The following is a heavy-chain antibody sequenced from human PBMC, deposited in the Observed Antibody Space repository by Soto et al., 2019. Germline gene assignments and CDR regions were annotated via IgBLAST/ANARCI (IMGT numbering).Heavy chain of an antibody. CDR3: ARQRGPILRFLEWLLIDY. CDR1: GGSISSSSYY. Sequence: PSETLSLTCTVSGGSISSSSYYWGWIRQPPGKGLEWIGSIYYSGSTYYNPSLKSRVTISVDTSKNQFSLKLSSVTAADTAVYYCARQRGPILRFLEWLLIDYWGQGTLVTAPQ. J-gene: IGHJ4*02. CDR2: IYYSGST. D-gene: IGHD3-3*01. V-gene: IGHV4-39*01.